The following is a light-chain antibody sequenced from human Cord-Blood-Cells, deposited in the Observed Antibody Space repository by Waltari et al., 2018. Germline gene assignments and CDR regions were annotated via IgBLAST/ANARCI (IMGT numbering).Light chain of an antibody. Sequence: DIVFTQSPGTLSFSPGERATLSRWASHSVSRSYLAWYQQKPGQAPSLLIYGASSRATGTPDRFSGSGSGTDFTLTISRLEPEDFAVYYCQQYGSSPWTFGQGTKVEIK. V-gene: IGKV3-20*01. J-gene: IGKJ1*01. CDR3: QQYGSSPWT. CDR2: GAS. CDR1: HSVSRSY.